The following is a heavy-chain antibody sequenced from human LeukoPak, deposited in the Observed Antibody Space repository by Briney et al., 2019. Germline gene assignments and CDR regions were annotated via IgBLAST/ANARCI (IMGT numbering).Heavy chain of an antibody. J-gene: IGHJ4*02. Sequence: SETLSLTCTVPGASISGSGYYWGWIRQPPGKGLEWIGSIYSSGSTYYNASLQSRVTISIETSKNQISLRLNSVTAADTAMYYCAKSGGYGLIDYWGQGTLVTVSS. V-gene: IGHV4-39*01. CDR1: GASISGSGYY. CDR2: IYSSGST. D-gene: IGHD1-26*01. CDR3: AKSGGYGLIDY.